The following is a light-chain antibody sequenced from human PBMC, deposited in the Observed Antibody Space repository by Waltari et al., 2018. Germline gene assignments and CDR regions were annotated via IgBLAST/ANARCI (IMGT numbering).Light chain of an antibody. J-gene: IGKJ1*01. CDR3: MRATHWPWT. CDR1: QSLVHSDGNTY. V-gene: IGKV2-30*02. CDR2: QVS. Sequence: DVVMTQSPLSLPVTLGQPASISCRSSQSLVHSDGNTYLNWFQQRPGQSPRRLIYQVSYRDSGVPDRISGSGSGTDFTLKISRVEAEDVGVYYCMRATHWPWTFGQGTKVEIK.